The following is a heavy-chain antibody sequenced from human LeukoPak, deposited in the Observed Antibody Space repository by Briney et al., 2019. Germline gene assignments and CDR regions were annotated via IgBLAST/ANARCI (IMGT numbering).Heavy chain of an antibody. CDR2: IDYSGST. CDR1: GGSISSYY. J-gene: IGHJ6*02. CDR3: ARHGSGYYYDSSGYYDDYYGMDV. D-gene: IGHD3-22*01. V-gene: IGHV4-59*01. Sequence: SETLSLTCTVSGGSISSYYWTWIRQSPGKGMEWIGYIDYSGSTNYNPSLKSRVTISVDTSKNQFSLKLSSVTAADTAVYYCARHGSGYYYDSSGYYDDYYGMDVWGQGTTVTVSS.